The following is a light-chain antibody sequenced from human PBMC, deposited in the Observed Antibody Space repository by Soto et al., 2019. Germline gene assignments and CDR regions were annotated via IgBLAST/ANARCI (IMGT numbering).Light chain of an antibody. Sequence: EIVLTQSPGTLSLSPGERATLSCRASQSVRSSYLAWYQQKPGQAPRLLIYGASSRATGIPDRFSGSGSGTDFTLTISRLEPEDFAVYYCQQYGSSPVTFGQGTKLEIK. CDR1: QSVRSSY. CDR2: GAS. CDR3: QQYGSSPVT. J-gene: IGKJ2*01. V-gene: IGKV3-20*01.